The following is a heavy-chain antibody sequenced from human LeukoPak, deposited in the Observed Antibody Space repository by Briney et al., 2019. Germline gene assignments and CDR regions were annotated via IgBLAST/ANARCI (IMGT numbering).Heavy chain of an antibody. Sequence: ASVKVSCKASGYTFTDYYMYWVRQAPGQGLEWMGWINPNSGGTNYAQKFQGRVTMTRDTSISTAYMELSSLRSDDTAVYYCARDRLPHYTAWIDYWGQGTLVTVSS. V-gene: IGHV1-2*02. D-gene: IGHD5-18*01. CDR3: ARDRLPHYTAWIDY. CDR1: GYTFTDYY. CDR2: INPNSGGT. J-gene: IGHJ4*02.